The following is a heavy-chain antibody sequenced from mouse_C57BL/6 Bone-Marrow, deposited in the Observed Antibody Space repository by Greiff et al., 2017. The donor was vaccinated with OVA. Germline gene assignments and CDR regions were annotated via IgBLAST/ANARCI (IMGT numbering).Heavy chain of an antibody. Sequence: EVMLVESGPGMVKPSQSLSLTCTVTGYSITSGYDWHWIRHFPGNKLEWMGYISYSGRPNYNHPIKSRISITHDTSKNHVFLKLNSVTTEDTATYYCARRITTVVARYFDVWGTGTTVTVSS. V-gene: IGHV3-1*01. CDR2: ISYSGRP. D-gene: IGHD1-1*01. J-gene: IGHJ1*03. CDR3: ARRITTVVARYFDV. CDR1: GYSITSGYD.